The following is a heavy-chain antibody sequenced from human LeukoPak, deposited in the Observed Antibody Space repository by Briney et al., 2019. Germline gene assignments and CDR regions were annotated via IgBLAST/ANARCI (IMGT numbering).Heavy chain of an antibody. V-gene: IGHV3-21*01. CDR3: ASSYYYDSSGYLGYYDY. Sequence: GGSLRLSCAASGFSFSSYSMNWVRQAPGQGLEWVSSISSGSSYIYYADSVKGRFTISRDNAKNSLYLQMNSLRAEDTAVYYCASSYYYDSSGYLGYYDYWGQGTLVTVSS. J-gene: IGHJ4*02. CDR2: ISSGSSYI. D-gene: IGHD3-22*01. CDR1: GFSFSSYS.